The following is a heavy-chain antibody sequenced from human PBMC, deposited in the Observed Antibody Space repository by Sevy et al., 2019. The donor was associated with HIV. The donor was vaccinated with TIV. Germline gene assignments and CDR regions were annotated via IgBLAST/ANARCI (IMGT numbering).Heavy chain of an antibody. J-gene: IGHJ6*02. CDR2: INGDGGSA. CDR3: ARAYAHYGDSIGFYYGMDV. CDR1: GFTFSSYW. D-gene: IGHD4-17*01. Sequence: GGSLRLSCAASGFTFSSYWMHWLRQAPGKGLLWVSLINGDGGSANYADSVKGRFIISKDNAKNTLYLQMNSLRAEDTAMYYCARAYAHYGDSIGFYYGMDVWGQGITVTVSS. V-gene: IGHV3-74*01.